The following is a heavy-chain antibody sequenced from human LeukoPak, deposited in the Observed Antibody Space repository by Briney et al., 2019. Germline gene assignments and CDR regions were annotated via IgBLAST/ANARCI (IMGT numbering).Heavy chain of an antibody. Sequence: GGSLRLSCAASGFTFSSYAMSWVRQAPGKGLKWVSAISGSGGSTYYADSVKGRFTISRDNSKNTLYLQMNSLRAEDTAVYYCAKEGELRYFDWLSAGGGAFDIWGQGTMVTVSS. D-gene: IGHD3-9*01. V-gene: IGHV3-23*01. J-gene: IGHJ3*02. CDR3: AKEGELRYFDWLSAGGGAFDI. CDR2: ISGSGGST. CDR1: GFTFSSYA.